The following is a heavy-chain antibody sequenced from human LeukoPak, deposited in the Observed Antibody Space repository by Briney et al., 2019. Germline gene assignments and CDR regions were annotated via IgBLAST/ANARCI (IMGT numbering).Heavy chain of an antibody. J-gene: IGHJ4*02. D-gene: IGHD6-13*01. V-gene: IGHV3-21*01. CDR2: ISSSSSYM. CDR3: ASAFPGGTYSSSWHHNTDY. Sequence: PGGSLRLSCAASGFAFSTYTMHWVRQAPGKGLEWVSSISSSSSYMYYADSVEGRFTISRDNAENSLYLQMNSLRAEDTAVYYCASAFPGGTYSSSWHHNTDYWGQGTLVTVSS. CDR1: GFAFSTYT.